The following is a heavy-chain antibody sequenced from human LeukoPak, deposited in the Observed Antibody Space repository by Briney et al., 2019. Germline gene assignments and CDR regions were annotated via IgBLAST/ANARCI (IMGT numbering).Heavy chain of an antibody. CDR2: IYYSGST. Sequence: PSETLSLTCTVSGGSISSYYWSWIRQPPGKGLEWIGYIYYSGSTNYNPSLKSRVTISVDTSKNQFSLKLSSVTAADTAVYYCARGRDGYKFRVFDYWGQGTLVTVSS. J-gene: IGHJ4*02. V-gene: IGHV4-59*12. CDR3: ARGRDGYKFRVFDY. D-gene: IGHD5-24*01. CDR1: GGSISSYY.